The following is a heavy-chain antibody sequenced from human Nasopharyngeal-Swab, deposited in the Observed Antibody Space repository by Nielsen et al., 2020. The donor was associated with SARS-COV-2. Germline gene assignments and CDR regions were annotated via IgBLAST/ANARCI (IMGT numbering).Heavy chain of an antibody. Sequence: GGSLRLSCAVSGFTFKNYGMHWVRQAPGKGLEWVALISYEGSLKYYADSVKGRFTISRDSSKNTVYLQMNSLRPEDTAVYYCARRRPILHLGEFSSSFDSWGQGTLVTVSS. CDR1: GFTFKNYG. CDR2: ISYEGSLK. CDR3: ARRRPILHLGEFSSSFDS. D-gene: IGHD3-16*01. V-gene: IGHV3-30*03. J-gene: IGHJ4*02.